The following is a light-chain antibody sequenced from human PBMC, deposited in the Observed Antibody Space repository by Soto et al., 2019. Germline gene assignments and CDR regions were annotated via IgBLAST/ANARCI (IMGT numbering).Light chain of an antibody. CDR2: AAS. CDR1: QSVSSY. Sequence: DIQMTQSPSSLSASVGDRVTITCRTSQSVSSYLNWYQQKPGKAPNLLVFAASSLQSGVPSRFSGSGSGTAFTLTVNSLQPEDFATYYCEQSYTYPRTFGQGTKLEI. J-gene: IGKJ2*02. CDR3: EQSYTYPRT. V-gene: IGKV1-39*01.